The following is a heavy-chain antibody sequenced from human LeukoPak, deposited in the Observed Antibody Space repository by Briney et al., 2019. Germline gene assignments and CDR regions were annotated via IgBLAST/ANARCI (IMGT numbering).Heavy chain of an antibody. J-gene: IGHJ4*02. D-gene: IGHD1-26*01. CDR1: GFTFSSYW. CDR2: IKQDGSEK. V-gene: IGHV3-7*04. Sequence: PGGSLRLSCAASGFTFSSYWMSWVRQAPGKGLEWVANIKQDGSEKYYVDSVKGRFTISRDNAKNSLYLQMNSLRAEDTAVYYCARVESGSYYRGPYYFDYWGQGTLVTVSS. CDR3: ARVESGSYYRGPYYFDY.